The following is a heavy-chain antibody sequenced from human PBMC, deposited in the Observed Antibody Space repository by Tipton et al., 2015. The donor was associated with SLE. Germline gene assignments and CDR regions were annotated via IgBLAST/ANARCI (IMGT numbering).Heavy chain of an antibody. V-gene: IGHV4-31*03. Sequence: TLSLTCTVSGGSISSGDYYWSWIRQHPGRGLEWIGYIYYSGSTYHNPSLKSRVTISVDTSKNHFSLKLNSVTAADTAVYYCAKNSGSYYFDDWGQGTLVTVSS. D-gene: IGHD3-10*01. J-gene: IGHJ4*02. CDR2: IYYSGST. CDR1: GGSISSGDYY. CDR3: AKNSGSYYFDD.